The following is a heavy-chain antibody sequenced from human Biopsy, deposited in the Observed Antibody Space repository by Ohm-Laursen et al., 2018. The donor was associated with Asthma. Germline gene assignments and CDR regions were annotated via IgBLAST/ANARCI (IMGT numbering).Heavy chain of an antibody. Sequence: GSLRLSCAASGFTFGDYWMSWVRQVPGRGLEWVANIKHDGSENNHVDSLTGRFTISRDNAKNSLYLQMNSLRAEDTAVYYCARTFHFWSPYHAEHYQLWGQGTLVTVSS. V-gene: IGHV3-7*01. D-gene: IGHD3-3*02. CDR3: ARTFHFWSPYHAEHYQL. CDR2: IKHDGSEN. CDR1: GFTFGDYW. J-gene: IGHJ1*01.